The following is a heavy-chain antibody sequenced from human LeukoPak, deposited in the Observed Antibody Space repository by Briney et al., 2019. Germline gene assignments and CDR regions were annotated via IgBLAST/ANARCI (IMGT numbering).Heavy chain of an antibody. CDR2: INPNSGGT. Sequence: ASGRVSCKASGYTFTAYYMHWVRQAPGQRLEWMGWINPNSGGTNYAQKFQGRVTMTRDTSISTAYMELSRLRSDDTAVYYCAPTVAGTGFDYWGQGALVTVSS. V-gene: IGHV1-2*02. J-gene: IGHJ4*02. CDR1: GYTFTAYY. D-gene: IGHD6-19*01. CDR3: APTVAGTGFDY.